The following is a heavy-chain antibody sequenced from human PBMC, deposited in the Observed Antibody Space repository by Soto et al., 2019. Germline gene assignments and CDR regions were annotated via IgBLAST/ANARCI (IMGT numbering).Heavy chain of an antibody. V-gene: IGHV3-23*01. CDR3: AKGGGIVVVPAARVYYYGMDV. J-gene: IGHJ6*02. D-gene: IGHD2-2*01. Sequence: SLRLSCAASGFTFRCYAMSWVRQAPGKGLEWVSAISGSGGSTYYADSVKGRFTISRDNSKNTLYLQMNSLRAEDTAVYYCAKGGGIVVVPAARVYYYGMDVWGQGTTVTVSS. CDR1: GFTFRCYA. CDR2: ISGSGGST.